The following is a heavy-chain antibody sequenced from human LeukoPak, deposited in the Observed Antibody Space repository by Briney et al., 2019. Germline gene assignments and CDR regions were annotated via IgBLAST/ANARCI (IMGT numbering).Heavy chain of an antibody. J-gene: IGHJ5*01. Sequence: GASVKVSCKASGYTFTGYYVHWVRQSPGQPLEWMVWINPNSGGTNYAQKFQGRVTMTRDTSISTAYMELSRLRSDDTAVYYCARDYEKVYYYDSSGCYDSWGQGTLVTVSS. D-gene: IGHD3-22*01. CDR3: ARDYEKVYYYDSSGCYDS. CDR1: GYTFTGYY. V-gene: IGHV1-2*02. CDR2: INPNSGGT.